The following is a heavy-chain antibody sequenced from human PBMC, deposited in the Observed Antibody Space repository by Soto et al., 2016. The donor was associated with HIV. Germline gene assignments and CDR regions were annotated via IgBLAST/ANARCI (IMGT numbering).Heavy chain of an antibody. V-gene: IGHV3-23*01. CDR2: ISNSGGTT. D-gene: IGHD3-10*01. CDR3: TKDRGTMVRGVTLYYYYYGMDV. CDR1: KFTFSTYA. J-gene: IGHJ6*02. Sequence: EVQLLESGGGLVQPGGSLRLSCAASKFTFSTYAMSWVRQAPGKGLEWVSTISNSGGTTYYADSVKGRFTISRDNSKNTLYLQMNSLRADDTAVYYCTKDRGTMVRGVTLYYYYYGMDVWGQGTTATVSS.